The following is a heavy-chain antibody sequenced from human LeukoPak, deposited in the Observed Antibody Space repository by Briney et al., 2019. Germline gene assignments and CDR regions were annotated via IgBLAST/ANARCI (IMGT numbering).Heavy chain of an antibody. V-gene: IGHV4-59*01. J-gene: IGHJ4*02. CDR3: ARGPTRYYFDY. CDR2: VYSSGST. Sequence: SETLSLTCTVSGGSISNYYWSWIRQPPGRGLEWIGYVYSSGSTNYNPSLKSRVTISVDTSKNQLSLKLSSVTAADTAVYYCARGPTRYYFDYWGQRTLVTVSS. CDR1: GGSISNYY.